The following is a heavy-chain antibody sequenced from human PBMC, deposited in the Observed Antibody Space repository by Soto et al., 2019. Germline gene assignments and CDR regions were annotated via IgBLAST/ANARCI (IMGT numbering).Heavy chain of an antibody. CDR3: AKGWDVKYFDH. Sequence: VQLQESGPGLVKPSETLSLSCDVSGASLLSSYWSWVRQPAGKGLEWIGHIFSSGRTSYNPSLTSRVTMSIDPPNNKFSLNLKSGTAADTAVYYCAKGWDVKYFDHWGQGVRVTFPS. CDR1: GASLLSSY. J-gene: IGHJ4*02. CDR2: IFSSGRT. D-gene: IGHD1-26*01. V-gene: IGHV4-4*07.